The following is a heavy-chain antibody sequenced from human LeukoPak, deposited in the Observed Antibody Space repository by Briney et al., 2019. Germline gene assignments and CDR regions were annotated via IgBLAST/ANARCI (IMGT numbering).Heavy chain of an antibody. CDR1: GFTFSSYG. CDR2: IRYDGSNK. Sequence: GGSLRLSCAASGFTFSSYGMHWVRQAPGKGLEWVAFIRYDGSNKYYADSVKGRFTISRDNSKNTLYLQMNSLRAEDTAVYYCAKDPLTGYNWNSLYYFDYWGQGTLVTVSS. J-gene: IGHJ4*02. CDR3: AKDPLTGYNWNSLYYFDY. V-gene: IGHV3-30*02. D-gene: IGHD1-7*01.